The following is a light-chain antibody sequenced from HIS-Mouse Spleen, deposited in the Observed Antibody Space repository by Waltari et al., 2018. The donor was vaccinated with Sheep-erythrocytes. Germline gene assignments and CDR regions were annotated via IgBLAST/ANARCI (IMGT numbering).Light chain of an antibody. CDR2: DVS. CDR1: SSDVGGYNS. V-gene: IGLV2-11*01. Sequence: QSALTQPRSVSGSPGQSVTISCTGTSSDVGGYNSVPWYQHHPAKAPKLMIYDVSKRPSGVPDRFSGSKSGNTASLTISGLQAEDEADYYCCSYAGSYTFWVFGGGTRLTVL. CDR3: CSYAGSYTFWV. J-gene: IGLJ3*02.